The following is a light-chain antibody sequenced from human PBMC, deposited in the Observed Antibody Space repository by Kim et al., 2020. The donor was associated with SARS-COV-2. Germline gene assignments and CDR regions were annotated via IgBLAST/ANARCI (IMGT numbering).Light chain of an antibody. J-gene: IGKJ2*01. V-gene: IGKV3-20*01. CDR1: QSVGSRY. Sequence: LSRGERATLSFRASQSVGSRYLAWYQQKAGQAPRLLIHGASFRAIGIPDRFRGSGSETDFSLIISRLEPGDCAVYYCQQYDTSPFTFGQGTKLEI. CDR2: GAS. CDR3: QQYDTSPFT.